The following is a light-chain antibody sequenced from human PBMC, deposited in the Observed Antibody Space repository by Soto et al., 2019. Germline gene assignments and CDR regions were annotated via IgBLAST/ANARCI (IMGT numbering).Light chain of an antibody. J-gene: IGKJ1*01. CDR1: QSIGTY. V-gene: IGKV1-39*01. CDR2: SAS. Sequence: IQTTQSPSSLSASAGDRVTITCRASQSIGTYLHWYQPQLWKAPQFLIYSASTLQSGVPSRFSGSGSGTYFTLTLSGLKPEDFATYYCQQSYSTPTFGQGTKVDI. CDR3: QQSYSTPT.